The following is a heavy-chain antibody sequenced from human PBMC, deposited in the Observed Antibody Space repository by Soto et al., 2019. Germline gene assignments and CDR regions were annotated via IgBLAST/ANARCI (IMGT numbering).Heavy chain of an antibody. J-gene: IGHJ6*03. V-gene: IGHV3-23*01. CDR1: GFTFSSYA. CDR2: SSGSGGSK. D-gene: IGHD6-19*01. CDR3: AKCGSGWRYYYYYMDV. Sequence: GGSLRLSCAASGFTFSSYAMSWVRQAPGKGLEWVSASSGSGGSKYYADSVKGRFTISRDNSKNTLYLQMNSLRAEDTAVYYCAKCGSGWRYYYYYMDVWGKGTTVTVSS.